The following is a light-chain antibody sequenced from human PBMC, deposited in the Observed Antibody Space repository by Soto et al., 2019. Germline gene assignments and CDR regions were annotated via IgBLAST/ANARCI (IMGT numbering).Light chain of an antibody. Sequence: QSVLTQPPSVSGAPGQRVTISCTGSSSNIGAGYDVHWYQQLPGKAPKLLIYGNSNRPSGVPDRFSGSKSGTSASLTITGLQAEDEADYYCQSYGSSLSGSHFVFGTGTKV. V-gene: IGLV1-40*01. CDR1: SSNIGAGYD. CDR3: QSYGSSLSGSHFV. J-gene: IGLJ1*01. CDR2: GNS.